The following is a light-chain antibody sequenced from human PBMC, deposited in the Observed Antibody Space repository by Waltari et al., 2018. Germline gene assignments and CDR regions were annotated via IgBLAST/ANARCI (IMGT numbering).Light chain of an antibody. V-gene: IGKV3-20*01. CDR3: QQYGSSPYT. CDR1: QSVSSSY. J-gene: IGKJ2*01. Sequence: EIVLTQSPGTLSLSPGERATPSCRASQSVSSSYLAWYQQKPGQAPRLLIYGASSRATGIPDRFSGSGSGTDSTLTISRLEPEDFAVYYCQQYGSSPYTFGQGTKLEIK. CDR2: GAS.